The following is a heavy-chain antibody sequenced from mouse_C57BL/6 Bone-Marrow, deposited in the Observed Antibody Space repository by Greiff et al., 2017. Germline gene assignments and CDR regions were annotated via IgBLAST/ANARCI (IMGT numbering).Heavy chain of an antibody. CDR2: IDPSDSYT. D-gene: IGHD2-4*01. CDR3: AREGTTGYYYDLDY. J-gene: IGHJ2*01. V-gene: IGHV1-69*01. Sequence: QVQLQQPGAELVMPGASVKLSCKASGYTFTSYWMHWVKQRPGQGLEWIGEIDPSDSYTNYNQKFKGKSTLTVDKSSSTAYMQLSSLTSEDSAVYYCAREGTTGYYYDLDYWGQGTTLTVSS. CDR1: GYTFTSYW.